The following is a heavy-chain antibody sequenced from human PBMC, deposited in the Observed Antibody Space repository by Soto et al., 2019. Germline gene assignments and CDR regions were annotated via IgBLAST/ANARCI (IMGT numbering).Heavy chain of an antibody. J-gene: IGHJ6*03. CDR2: IKSKTDGGTT. CDR1: GFTFSNAW. Sequence: GGSLRLSCAASGFTFSNAWMSWVRQAPGKGLEWVGRIKSKTDGGTTDYAAPVKGRFTISRDDSKNTLYLQMNSLKTEDTAVYYCTTTIVATIRNYYYYMDVWGKGTTVTVSS. D-gene: IGHD5-12*01. CDR3: TTTIVATIRNYYYYMDV. V-gene: IGHV3-15*01.